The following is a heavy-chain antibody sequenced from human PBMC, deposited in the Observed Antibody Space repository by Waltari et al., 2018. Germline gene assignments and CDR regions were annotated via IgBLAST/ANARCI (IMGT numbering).Heavy chain of an antibody. CDR3: ARRTGSKYSHVDY. CDR2: IYHSGST. CDR1: GYSISSGYY. J-gene: IGHJ4*02. D-gene: IGHD3-9*01. V-gene: IGHV4-38-2*01. Sequence: QVQLQESGPGLVKPSETLSLTCAVSGYSISSGYYWGWIRQPPGKGLEWIGSIYHSGSTYYNPSLKSRVTISVDTSKNQFSLKLSSVTAADTAVYYCARRTGSKYSHVDYWGQGTLVTVSS.